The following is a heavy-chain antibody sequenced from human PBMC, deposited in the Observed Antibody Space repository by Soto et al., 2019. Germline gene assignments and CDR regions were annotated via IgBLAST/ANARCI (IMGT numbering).Heavy chain of an antibody. D-gene: IGHD3-22*01. CDR3: AKDRYYYDSSVYDYFDY. Sequence: EVQLLESGGGLVQPGGSLRLSCAASGFTFSSYAMSWVRQAPGKGLEWVSAISGSGGSTYYADSVKGRFTISRDNSKNTLYLQMNSLRAEDTAVYYCAKDRYYYDSSVYDYFDYWGQGTLVTVSS. CDR1: GFTFSSYA. CDR2: ISGSGGST. J-gene: IGHJ4*02. V-gene: IGHV3-23*01.